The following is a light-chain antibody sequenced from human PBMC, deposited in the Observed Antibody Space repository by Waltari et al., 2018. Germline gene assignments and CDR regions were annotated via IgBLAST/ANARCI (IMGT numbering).Light chain of an antibody. CDR2: GAS. CDR1: QSVGSN. V-gene: IGKV3-15*01. J-gene: IGKJ1*01. CDR3: QQYNNWPPWP. Sequence: ETVMTQSPATLSVSPGERATLSCRASQSVGSNLAWYQQKPGQVPRRLIYGASTRATGTPVRFSGRGSETEFTLTISSLQSEDFAVYFCQQYNNWPPWPFGQGTRVEIK.